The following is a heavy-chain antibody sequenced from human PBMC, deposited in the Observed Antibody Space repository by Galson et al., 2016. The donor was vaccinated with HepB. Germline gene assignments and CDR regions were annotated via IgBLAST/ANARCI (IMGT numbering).Heavy chain of an antibody. CDR2: IYTTGDT. D-gene: IGHD3-9*01. J-gene: IGHJ5*02. Sequence: TLSLTCTVSGASINSGDYYWTWIRQPAGKGLEWIGRIYTTGDTNCNPSLKSRLTISIDTPKNQFSLKVTSVTAADTAVYYCARDEGGDYDILTGYYIKPWFDPWGQGTLVTVSS. CDR1: GASINSGDYY. V-gene: IGHV4-61*02. CDR3: ARDEGGDYDILTGYYIKPWFDP.